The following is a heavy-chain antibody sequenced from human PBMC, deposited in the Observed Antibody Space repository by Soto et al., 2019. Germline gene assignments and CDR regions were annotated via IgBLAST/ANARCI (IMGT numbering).Heavy chain of an antibody. CDR1: GFTFSSYA. CDR3: VNGGYDCTNGVCRLYYYYGMDV. V-gene: IGHV3-64D*06. Sequence: PVGSRRLSCSASGFTFSSYAMHWVRQAPGKGLEYVSAISSNGGSTYYADSVKGRFTISRDNSKNTLYLQMSSLRAEDTAVYYCVNGGYDCTNGVCRLYYYYGMDVWGQGTTVTVSS. CDR2: ISSNGGST. D-gene: IGHD2-8*01. J-gene: IGHJ6*02.